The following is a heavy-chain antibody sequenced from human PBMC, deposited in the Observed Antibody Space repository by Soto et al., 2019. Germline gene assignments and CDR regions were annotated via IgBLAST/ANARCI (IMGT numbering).Heavy chain of an antibody. D-gene: IGHD3-10*01. Sequence: PGGSLRLSCVVSGLTFRNSAMNWVRQTPGKGLEWASGISDDTYYAESVQGRFTISRDNSQSTVYLHMNSLRSEGTAIYYCAKGSGYKYGSRFDFWGQGTRGTVS. CDR1: GLTFRNSA. J-gene: IGHJ4*02. CDR2: ISDDT. V-gene: IGHV3-23*01. CDR3: AKGSGYKYGSRFDF.